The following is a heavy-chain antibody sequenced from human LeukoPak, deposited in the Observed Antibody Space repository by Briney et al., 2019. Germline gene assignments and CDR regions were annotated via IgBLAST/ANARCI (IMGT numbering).Heavy chain of an antibody. J-gene: IGHJ5*02. Sequence: RGASVKVSCKASGGTFNNYALSWVRQAPGQGLEWMGGLIPIFATPNYAQNFQGRVTISTDESTSTAYMELSSLRSEDTAVYYCVRSFPRYIPVAGTGGGSWGQGTLVTVSS. V-gene: IGHV1-69*05. D-gene: IGHD6-19*01. CDR3: VRSFPRYIPVAGTGGGS. CDR2: LIPIFATP. CDR1: GGTFNNYA.